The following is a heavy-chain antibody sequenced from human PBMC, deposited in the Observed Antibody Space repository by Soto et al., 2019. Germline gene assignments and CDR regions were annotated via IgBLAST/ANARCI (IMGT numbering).Heavy chain of an antibody. CDR3: ARFGFTYYYDY. CDR1: GFTFSNYA. J-gene: IGHJ4*02. CDR2: ISSNGGST. D-gene: IGHD3-10*01. Sequence: EVQLVESGGGLVQPGGSLRLSCAASGFTFSNYAMNWVRQAPGKGLEYVSAISSNGGSTYYANSVKGRFTISRDNSKNTLYLQMGSLRAEDMAVYYCARFGFTYYYDYWGQGTLLTVSS. V-gene: IGHV3-64*01.